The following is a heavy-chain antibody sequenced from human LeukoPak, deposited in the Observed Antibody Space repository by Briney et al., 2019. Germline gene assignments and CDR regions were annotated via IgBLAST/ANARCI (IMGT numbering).Heavy chain of an antibody. CDR1: GFTFSIYY. V-gene: IGHV3-7*01. D-gene: IGHD6-6*01. Sequence: GGSLRLSCAASGFTFSIYYMSWVRQAPGKGLEWVANIKQDGSEKYYVDSVKGRFTISRDNTKNSLYLQMNSLRAEDTAVYYCARDLAARPIDCWGQGTLVTVSS. CDR2: IKQDGSEK. CDR3: ARDLAARPIDC. J-gene: IGHJ4*02.